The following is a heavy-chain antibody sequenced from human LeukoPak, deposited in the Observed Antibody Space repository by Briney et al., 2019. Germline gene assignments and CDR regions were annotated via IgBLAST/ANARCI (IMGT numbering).Heavy chain of an antibody. CDR2: INPSGGST. J-gene: IGHJ5*02. CDR1: GYTFTSYH. D-gene: IGHD1-14*01. Sequence: GASVKVSCKASGYTFTSYHMHWVRQAPGQGPEWMGAINPSGGSTRYAQKFQGRVTMTRDTSTSTVYMELSSLRSEDTAVYYCGRDHRTGIVAGRMYNYFDPWGQGTLVTVSS. V-gene: IGHV1-46*01. CDR3: GRDHRTGIVAGRMYNYFDP.